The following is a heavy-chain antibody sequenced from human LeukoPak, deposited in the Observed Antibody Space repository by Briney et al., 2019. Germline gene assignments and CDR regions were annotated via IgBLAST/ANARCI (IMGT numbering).Heavy chain of an antibody. Sequence: PRGSLRLSCAPSGFTFSSYGMHWVRPAPGKGLEWVAVISSDGSNKYHADSVKGPFTISRDNSKNTLYLQMNSLRAEDTAVYYCAKDRGSGVTPDYYYGMDVWGQGTTVTVSS. CDR1: GFTFSSYG. V-gene: IGHV3-30*18. J-gene: IGHJ6*02. D-gene: IGHD3-10*01. CDR2: ISSDGSNK. CDR3: AKDRGSGVTPDYYYGMDV.